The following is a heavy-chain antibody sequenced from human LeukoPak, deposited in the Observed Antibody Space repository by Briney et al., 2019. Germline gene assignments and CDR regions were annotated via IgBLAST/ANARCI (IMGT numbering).Heavy chain of an antibody. D-gene: IGHD3-10*01. Sequence: HTGGSLRLSCAASGFTVSSNFMTWVRQAPGKGLEWVSVIYSGGSTYYADSVKDRFTISRDNSKNMLYLQVDSLRAEDTAAYYCARGGDSLHYWGQGTLVTVSS. CDR1: GFTVSSNF. V-gene: IGHV3-66*01. CDR2: IYSGGST. J-gene: IGHJ4*02. CDR3: ARGGDSLHY.